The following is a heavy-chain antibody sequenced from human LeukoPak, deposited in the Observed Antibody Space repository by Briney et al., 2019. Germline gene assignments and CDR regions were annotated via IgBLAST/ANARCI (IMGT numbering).Heavy chain of an antibody. CDR1: GFTFSSYE. CDR2: ISSSGSTI. V-gene: IGHV3-48*03. Sequence: GGSLRLPCAASGFTFSSYEMNWVRQAPGKGLEWVSYISSSGSTIYYADSVKGRFTISRDNSKNTLYLQMNSLRAEDTAVYYCAKDPTSYYYDSSGSDYWGQGTLVTVSS. CDR3: AKDPTSYYYDSSGSDY. J-gene: IGHJ4*02. D-gene: IGHD3-22*01.